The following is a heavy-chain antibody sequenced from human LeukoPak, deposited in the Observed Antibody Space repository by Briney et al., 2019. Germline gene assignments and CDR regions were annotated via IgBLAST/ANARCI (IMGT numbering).Heavy chain of an antibody. CDR2: ISYSGST. CDR3: ARGLSSSWYQYTNWFDP. CDR1: GDSISSYY. J-gene: IGHJ5*02. Sequence: PSETLSLTCTVSGDSISSYYWSWIRQPPGKGLEWIGYISYSGSTNHNPSLRGRVTTSVNTSKNQFSLRLSSVTAADTAVYYCARGLSSSWYQYTNWFDPWGQGTLVTVSS. V-gene: IGHV4-59*08. D-gene: IGHD6-13*01.